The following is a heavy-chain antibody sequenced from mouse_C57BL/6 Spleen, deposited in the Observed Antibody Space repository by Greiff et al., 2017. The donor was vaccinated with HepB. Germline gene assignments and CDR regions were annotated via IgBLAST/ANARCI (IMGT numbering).Heavy chain of an antibody. V-gene: IGHV1-82*01. D-gene: IGHD1-1*01. Sequence: VKLQESGPELVKPGASVKISCKASGYAFSSSWMNWVKQRPGKGLEWIGRIYPGDGDTNYNGKFKGKATLTADKSSSTAYQQLSSLTSEDSAVYFCARSVYYYGSSHWYFDVWGTGTTVTVSS. CDR2: IYPGDGDT. CDR1: GYAFSSSW. J-gene: IGHJ1*03. CDR3: ARSVYYYGSSHWYFDV.